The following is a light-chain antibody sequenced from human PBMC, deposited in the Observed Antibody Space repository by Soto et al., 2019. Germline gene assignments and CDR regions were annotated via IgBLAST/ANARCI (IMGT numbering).Light chain of an antibody. V-gene: IGKV3-20*01. CDR2: GAS. Sequence: ESVLTQSPGTLSLSPGERATLSCRASQSVITYLAWYQQKPGQAPRLLIYGASSRATAIPDRFSGSGSGTDFTLTISRLEPEDVSVYNCQHYGSTPLTFGGGTKVEIK. CDR3: QHYGSTPLT. CDR1: QSVITY. J-gene: IGKJ4*01.